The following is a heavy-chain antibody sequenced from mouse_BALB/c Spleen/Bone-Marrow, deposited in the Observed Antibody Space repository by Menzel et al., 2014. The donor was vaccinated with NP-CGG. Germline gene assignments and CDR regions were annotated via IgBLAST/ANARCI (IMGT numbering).Heavy chain of an antibody. D-gene: IGHD1-1*01. J-gene: IGHJ2*01. V-gene: IGHV14-3*02. CDR3: ASYYYGYYFDY. CDR2: IDPANGNT. CDR1: GFNIKDTY. Sequence: VQLQQSGAELVKPGASVRLSCTASGFNIKDTYIHWVKQRPEQVLEWIGGIDPANGNTKYDPKFQGKATITADTSSNTAYLQLSSLTSEDTAVYYCASYYYGYYFDYWGQGTTLTVSS.